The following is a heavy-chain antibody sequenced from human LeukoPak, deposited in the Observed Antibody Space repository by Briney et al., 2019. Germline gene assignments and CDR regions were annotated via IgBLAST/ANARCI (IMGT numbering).Heavy chain of an antibody. CDR3: ARDRGDWVLCSGGSCYAGGWFDP. J-gene: IGHJ5*02. D-gene: IGHD2-15*01. CDR1: GGSISSSNW. V-gene: IGHV4-4*02. CDR2: IYHSGST. Sequence: SETLSLTCAVSGGSISSSNWWSWVRQSPGRGLEWIGEIYHSGSTNYNPSLKSRVTISVDKSKNQFSLKLTSVTAADTAVYYCARDRGDWVLCSGGSCYAGGWFDPWGQGTLVTVSS.